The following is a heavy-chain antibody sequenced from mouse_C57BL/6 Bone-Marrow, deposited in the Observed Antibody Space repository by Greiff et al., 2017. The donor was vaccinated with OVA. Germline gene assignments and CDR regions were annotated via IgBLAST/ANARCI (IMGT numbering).Heavy chain of an antibody. V-gene: IGHV1-81*01. D-gene: IGHD1-1*01. CDR3: ARGYYGSRGYAMDY. CDR1: GYTFTSYG. Sequence: VQLQQSGAELARPGASVKLSCKASGYTFTSYGISWVKQRTGQGLEWIGEIYPRSGNTYYNEKFKGKATLTADKSSSTAYMELRSLTSEDSAVYFCARGYYGSRGYAMDYWGQGTSVTVSS. J-gene: IGHJ4*01. CDR2: IYPRSGNT.